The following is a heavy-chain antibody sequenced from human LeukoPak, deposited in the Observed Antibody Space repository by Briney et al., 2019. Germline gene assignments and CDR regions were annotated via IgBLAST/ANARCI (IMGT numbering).Heavy chain of an antibody. D-gene: IGHD2-8*01. CDR3: ARDYVDDIPMIKDY. J-gene: IGHJ4*02. Sequence: ASVNVSCTASGYTFTSYHMHWVRQAPGQGLEWMGKINLSGGSTTYAQKFQGRVTMTRDTSTSTVYMELSSLRSEDTAVYYCARDYVDDIPMIKDYWGQGTLVTVSS. CDR2: INLSGGST. CDR1: GYTFTSYH. V-gene: IGHV1-46*01.